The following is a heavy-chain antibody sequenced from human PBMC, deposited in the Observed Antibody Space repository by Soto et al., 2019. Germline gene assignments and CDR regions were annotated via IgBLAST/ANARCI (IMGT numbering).Heavy chain of an antibody. V-gene: IGHV5-51*01. CDR3: ARRHYYDSSGYLS. D-gene: IGHD3-22*01. CDR1: GYSSTSYW. J-gene: IGHJ5*02. CDR2: IYPGDSDT. Sequence: GESLKISCHGSGYSSTSYWIGWVRQLPAKGLEWMGIIYPGDSDTRYSPSFQGQVTISADKSISTAYLQWSSLKASDTAMYYCARRHYYDSSGYLSWGQGTLVTVSS.